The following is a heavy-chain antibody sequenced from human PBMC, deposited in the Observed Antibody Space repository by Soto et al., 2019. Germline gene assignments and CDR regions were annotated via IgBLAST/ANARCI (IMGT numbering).Heavy chain of an antibody. J-gene: IGHJ3*02. V-gene: IGHV3-23*01. CDR3: AKKGPPRDAFDI. CDR1: GFTFRSYA. CDR2: ISAGGSNT. Sequence: EVQLLESGGGLVQPGGSLRLSCAVSGFTFRSYAMSWVRQAPGKGPEWVSVISAGGSNTYYAESVKGRFTISRDNSKNTRYLQMNSLRDEDTAVYYCAKKGPPRDAFDIWGQGTMVTVST.